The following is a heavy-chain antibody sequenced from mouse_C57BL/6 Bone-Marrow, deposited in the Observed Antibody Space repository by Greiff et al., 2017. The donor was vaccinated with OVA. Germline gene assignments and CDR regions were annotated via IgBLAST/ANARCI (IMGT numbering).Heavy chain of an antibody. D-gene: IGHD1-1*01. CDR3: ARHIVTTVVAHYFDY. CDR2: IDPNSGGT. J-gene: IGHJ2*01. V-gene: IGHV1-72*01. CDR1: GYTFTSYW. Sequence: QVQLQQPGAELVKPGASVKLSCKASGYTFTSYWMHWVKQRPGRGLEWIGRIDPNSGGTKYNEKFKSKATLTVDKPSSTAYMQLSSLTSEDSAVYYCARHIVTTVVAHYFDYWGQGTTLTVSS.